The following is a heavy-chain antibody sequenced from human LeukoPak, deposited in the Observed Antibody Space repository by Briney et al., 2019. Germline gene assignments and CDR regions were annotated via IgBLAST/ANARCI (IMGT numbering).Heavy chain of an antibody. V-gene: IGHV3-21*01. CDR2: ISSSSSYI. J-gene: IGHJ4*02. Sequence: GGSLRLSCAASGFTSSSYSMNWVRQAPGKGLEWVSSISSSSSYIYYADSVKGRFTISRDNAKNSLYLQMNSLRAEDTAVYYCARDSYSSSWSQAGYWGQGTLVTVSS. CDR1: GFTSSSYS. CDR3: ARDSYSSSWSQAGY. D-gene: IGHD6-13*01.